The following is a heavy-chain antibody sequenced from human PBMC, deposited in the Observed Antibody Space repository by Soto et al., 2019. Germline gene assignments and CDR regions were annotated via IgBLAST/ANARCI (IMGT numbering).Heavy chain of an antibody. D-gene: IGHD3-3*01. Sequence: GGSLRLSCEASGFTFSSYSINWVRQAPGTGLERVSGISGNGRITHYADSVKGRFTISRDNSKNALYLEMNNLRAEDTARYYCVTPHFDFWSGYYGAAKDDVFDIWGQGTMVTVSS. CDR3: VTPHFDFWSGYYGAAKDDVFDI. J-gene: IGHJ3*02. V-gene: IGHV3-23*01. CDR2: ISGNGRIT. CDR1: GFTFSSYS.